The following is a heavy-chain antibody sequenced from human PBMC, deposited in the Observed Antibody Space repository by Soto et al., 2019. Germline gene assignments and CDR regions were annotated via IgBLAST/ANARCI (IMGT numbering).Heavy chain of an antibody. CDR2: TYYRSKWYN. J-gene: IGHJ6*02. CDR3: ARVTGTSSWYYYYGVDV. D-gene: IGHD6-13*01. CDR1: GDSVSSNSAA. Sequence: PSQTLSLTCAISGDSVSSNSAAWSWIRQSPSRGLEWLGMTYYRSKWYNDYAVSVKSRITINPDTSKNQFSLQLSSVTPEDTAVYYCARVTGTSSWYYYYGVDVWGQGTTVTVSS. V-gene: IGHV6-1*01.